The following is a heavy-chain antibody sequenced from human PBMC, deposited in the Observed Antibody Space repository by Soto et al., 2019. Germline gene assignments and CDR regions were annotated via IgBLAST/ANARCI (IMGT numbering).Heavy chain of an antibody. CDR2: ISAYNTNT. Sequence: QVQLVQSGAEVKKPGASVKVSCKTSGYTFTSYHISWVRQAPGQGLEWMGWISAYNTNTNYAQKFQGRGTKTTDTLTSTDYMELRSLRSDDTAVYYCARDTPPTDYWGQGTLVTVSS. V-gene: IGHV1-18*01. J-gene: IGHJ4*02. CDR1: GYTFTSYH. CDR3: ARDTPPTDY.